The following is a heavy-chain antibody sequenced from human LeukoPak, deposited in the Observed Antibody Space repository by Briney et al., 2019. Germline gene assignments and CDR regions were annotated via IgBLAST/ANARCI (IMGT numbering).Heavy chain of an antibody. Sequence: GGSLRLSCAASGFTFSSYAMSWVRQAPGKGLEWVSAISGSGGSTYYADSVKGRFTISRDNSKNSLYLQMNSLGAEDTAVYYCARPYDTRGYFPDYWGQGTLVTVSS. D-gene: IGHD3-22*01. J-gene: IGHJ4*02. CDR3: ARPYDTRGYFPDY. CDR2: ISGSGGST. CDR1: GFTFSSYA. V-gene: IGHV3-23*01.